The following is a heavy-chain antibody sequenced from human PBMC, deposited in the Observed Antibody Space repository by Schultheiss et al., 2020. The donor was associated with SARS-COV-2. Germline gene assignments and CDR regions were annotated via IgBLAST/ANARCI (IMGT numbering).Heavy chain of an antibody. D-gene: IGHD2-21*01. V-gene: IGHV1-2*04. CDR2: INPNSGGT. CDR1: GYTFTGYY. CDR3: ARGAWRLPNYYYGMDV. Sequence: KISCKASGYTFTGYYMHWVRQAPGQGLEWMGWINPNSGGTNYAQKFQGWVTMTRDTSTSTAYMELRSLRSDDTAVYYCARGAWRLPNYYYGMDVWGQGTTVTVSS. J-gene: IGHJ6*02.